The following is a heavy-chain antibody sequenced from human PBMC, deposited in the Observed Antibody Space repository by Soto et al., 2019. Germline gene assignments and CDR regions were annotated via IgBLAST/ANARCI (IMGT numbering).Heavy chain of an antibody. D-gene: IGHD3-22*01. V-gene: IGHV3-53*01. CDR2: IYSGGST. CDR3: ARDPPYYYDSSGYPRPY. J-gene: IGHJ4*02. CDR1: GFTVSSNY. Sequence: PGGSLRLSCAASGFTVSSNYMSWVRQAPGKGLEWVSVIYSGGSTYYADSVKGRFTISRDNSKNTLYLQMNSLRAEDTAVYYCARDPPYYYDSSGYPRPYWGQGTLVTVSS.